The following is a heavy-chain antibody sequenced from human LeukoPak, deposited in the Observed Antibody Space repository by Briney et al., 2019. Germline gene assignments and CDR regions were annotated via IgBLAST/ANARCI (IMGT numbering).Heavy chain of an antibody. CDR1: GYTFTTYT. CDR3: ARDLAFPTVTTRGTVDY. J-gene: IGHJ4*02. Sequence: ASVKVSCKASGYTFTTYTIHWVRQAPGQRLEWMGWINPNSGGTNYAQKFQGRVTMTRDTSISTAYMELSRLRSDDTAVYYCARDLAFPTVTTRGTVDYWGQGTLVTVSS. V-gene: IGHV1-2*02. D-gene: IGHD4-17*01. CDR2: INPNSGGT.